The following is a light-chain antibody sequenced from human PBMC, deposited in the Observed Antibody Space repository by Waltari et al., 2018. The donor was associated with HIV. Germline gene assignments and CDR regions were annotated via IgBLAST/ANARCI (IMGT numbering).Light chain of an antibody. CDR2: ANS. J-gene: IGLJ1*01. Sequence: QSVLTQAPSVSGAPGQRVTISCTGSNSNIGSDHFVHWYQQLPGRGPKLLIYANSSRPSGVPDRFSGSKSGTSASLAITGLQADDEADYYCQSYGTSLDSYIFGTGTKVTVL. V-gene: IGLV1-40*01. CDR3: QSYGTSLDSYI. CDR1: NSNIGSDHF.